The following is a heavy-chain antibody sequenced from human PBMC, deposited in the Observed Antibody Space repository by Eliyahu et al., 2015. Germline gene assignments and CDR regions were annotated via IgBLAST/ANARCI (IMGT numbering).Heavy chain of an antibody. Sequence: EVQLVESGGGLVQPGGSLXXXXXASGFTFSSYDMHWVRQAXGKGLXWVSAIGTAGDTYYPGSVKGRFTISRENAKNSLYLQMNSLRAGDTAVYYCARGNSGSYDYWGQGTLVTVSS. CDR1: GFTFSSYD. J-gene: IGHJ4*02. D-gene: IGHD3-10*01. CDR2: IGTAGDT. V-gene: IGHV3-13*01. CDR3: ARGNSGSYDY.